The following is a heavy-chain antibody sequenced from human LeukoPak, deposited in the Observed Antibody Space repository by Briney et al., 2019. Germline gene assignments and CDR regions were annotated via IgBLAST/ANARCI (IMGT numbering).Heavy chain of an antibody. J-gene: IGHJ4*02. CDR3: ASSIAAAGTFGY. D-gene: IGHD6-13*01. Sequence: PGGSLRLSCAASGFTFSSYAMSWVRQAPGKGLEWVSAISGSGGSTYYADSVKGRFTISRDNSKNTLYLQMNSLRAEDTAVYYCASSIAAAGTFGYWGQGTLVTVSS. CDR2: ISGSGGST. CDR1: GFTFSSYA. V-gene: IGHV3-23*01.